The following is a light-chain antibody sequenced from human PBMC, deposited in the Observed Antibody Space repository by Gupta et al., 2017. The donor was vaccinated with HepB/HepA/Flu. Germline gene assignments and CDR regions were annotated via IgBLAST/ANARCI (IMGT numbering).Light chain of an antibody. CDR3: GTWDNSLNAYV. J-gene: IGLJ1*01. CDR2: ESN. Sequence: SGRSSNVENNYVSWYQQLPGTAPKLLIYESNKRPSGIPDRFSASKSGTSATLGITGLQTGDEADYYCGTWDNSLNAYVFGTGTKVTVL. CDR1: SSNVENNY. V-gene: IGLV1-51*02.